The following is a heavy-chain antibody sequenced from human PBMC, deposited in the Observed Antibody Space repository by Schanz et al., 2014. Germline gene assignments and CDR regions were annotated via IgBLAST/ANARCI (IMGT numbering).Heavy chain of an antibody. J-gene: IGHJ4*02. V-gene: IGHV3-11*01. Sequence: QAQLVESGGGVVQPGRSLRLSCVASGFTFSDYYMSWIRQAPGKGLEWVSYISNSGTTIYYADSVKGRFTISRDNAKNSLYLQMNSLRVEDTAVYYCARDLISSGWYGWGQGTLVTVSS. CDR3: ARDLISSGWYG. D-gene: IGHD6-19*01. CDR2: ISNSGTTI. CDR1: GFTFSDYY.